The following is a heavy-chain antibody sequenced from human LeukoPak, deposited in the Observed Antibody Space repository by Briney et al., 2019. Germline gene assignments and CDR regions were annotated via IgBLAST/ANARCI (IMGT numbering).Heavy chain of an antibody. CDR2: INHSGST. J-gene: IGHJ6*03. V-gene: IGHV4-34*01. D-gene: IGHD5-12*01. CDR3: ARGPGYSGYDWNMDV. Sequence: PSETLSLTCAVYGGSFSGYYWSWIRQPPGKGLEWIGEINHSGSTNYNPSLKSRVTISVDTSKNQFSLKLSSVTAADTAVYYCARGPGYSGYDWNMDVWGKGTTVTVSS. CDR1: GGSFSGYY.